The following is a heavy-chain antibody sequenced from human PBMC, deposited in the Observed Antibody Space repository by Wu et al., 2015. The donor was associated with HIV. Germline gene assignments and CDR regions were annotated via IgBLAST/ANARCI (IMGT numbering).Heavy chain of an antibody. V-gene: IGHV1-2*02. CDR1: GYTFTDYY. Sequence: QVQLVQSGSDVKKPGASVRVSCKISGYTFTDYYIQWVRQAPGQGLEWMGWINPASGGTRYAEKFQGRVTMTSDTSINTAYMELSSLRSDDTAIYYCARVFVVVPAGFSGEITAFDIWGQGTMVAVSS. CDR3: ARVFVVVPAGFSGEITAFDI. J-gene: IGHJ3*02. CDR2: INPASGGT. D-gene: IGHD2-2*01.